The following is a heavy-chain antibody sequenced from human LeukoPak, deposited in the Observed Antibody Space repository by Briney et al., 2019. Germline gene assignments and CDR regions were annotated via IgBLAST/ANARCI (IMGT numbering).Heavy chain of an antibody. Sequence: SETLSLTCAVSGGSISSGGYSWSWIRQPPGKGLEWIGYVYHSGSTYYNPSLKSRVTISVDRSKNQFSLKLSSVTAADTAVYYCARSFSAYDFWSGYYGGWYYFDYWGQGTLVTVSS. CDR2: VYHSGST. V-gene: IGHV4-30-2*01. CDR3: ARSFSAYDFWSGYYGGWYYFDY. CDR1: GGSISSGGYS. D-gene: IGHD3-3*01. J-gene: IGHJ4*02.